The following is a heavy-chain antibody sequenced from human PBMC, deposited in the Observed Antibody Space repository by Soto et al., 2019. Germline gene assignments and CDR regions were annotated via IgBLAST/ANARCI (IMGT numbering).Heavy chain of an antibody. CDR3: VRERKGYFDH. D-gene: IGHD2-2*01. V-gene: IGHV3-23*01. Sequence: AXGSLRLSCVAAGFSFSPYDMNWVRQAPGKGLEWVAGLTGSGDDTYYADSVKGRFTISRVNSKNILYLQMNNLRVDDTALYYCVRERKGYFDHWGQGTLVTVSS. CDR1: GFSFSPYD. J-gene: IGHJ5*02. CDR2: LTGSGDDT.